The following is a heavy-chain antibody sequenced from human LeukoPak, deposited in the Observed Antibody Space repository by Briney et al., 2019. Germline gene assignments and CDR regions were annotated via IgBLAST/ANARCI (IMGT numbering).Heavy chain of an antibody. V-gene: IGHV3-7*01. CDR2: IREDGSEK. J-gene: IGHJ5*02. CDR1: GFTFGNFW. D-gene: IGHD5-12*01. CDR3: RPGHYDSYA. Sequence: GGSLRLSCVASGFTFGNFWMSWVRQAPGKGPEWVANIREDGSEKYYVDSVRGRFTISRDNAKNSLYLQMNSLRAEDTGVYFCRPGHYDSYAWDQGTLVTVSS.